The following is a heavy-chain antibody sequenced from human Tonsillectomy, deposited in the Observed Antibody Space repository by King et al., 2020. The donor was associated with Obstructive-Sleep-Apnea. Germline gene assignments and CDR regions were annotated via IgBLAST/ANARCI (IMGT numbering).Heavy chain of an antibody. D-gene: IGHD1-26*01. Sequence: LQLVQSGAEVKKPGASVKVSCKASGYTFTSYGISWVRQAPGQGLEWMGWISAYNGNTNYAQKLQGRVTMTTDTSTSTAYMELRSVRSDDTAVYYCASLVGATRDKNAFDIWGQGTMVTVSS. CDR1: GYTFTSYG. J-gene: IGHJ3*02. CDR3: ASLVGATRDKNAFDI. CDR2: ISAYNGNT. V-gene: IGHV1-18*04.